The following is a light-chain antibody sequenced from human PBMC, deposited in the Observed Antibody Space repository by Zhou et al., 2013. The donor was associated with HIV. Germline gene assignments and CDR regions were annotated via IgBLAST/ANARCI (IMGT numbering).Light chain of an antibody. CDR1: QNINSN. CDR3: QQYQAWPIT. J-gene: IGKJ5*01. Sequence: EIVMTQSATTLSVSPRERPTLSCRASQNINSNLAWYQQKVGQPPRLLISDASTRATGIPARFSGSGSGTEFTLTINSMQSEDFAVYYCQQYQAWPITFGQGTRLEIK. CDR2: DAS. V-gene: IGKV3-15*01.